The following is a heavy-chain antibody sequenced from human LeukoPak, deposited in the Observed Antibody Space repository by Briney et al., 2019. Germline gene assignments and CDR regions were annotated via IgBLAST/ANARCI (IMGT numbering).Heavy chain of an antibody. CDR1: GFTFSNFA. CDR3: AKSSSAYCIGNSCYWRPFDY. J-gene: IGHJ4*02. CDR2: IRGTGTYT. Sequence: GGSLRLSCAASGFTFSNFAMSWVRQAPGKGLEWVSGIRGTGTYTNNADSVRGRFVISRDNSKNTLYLQMNSLRAEDTALYYCAKSSSAYCIGNSCYWRPFDYRGQGTLVTVSS. V-gene: IGHV3-23*01. D-gene: IGHD2-15*01.